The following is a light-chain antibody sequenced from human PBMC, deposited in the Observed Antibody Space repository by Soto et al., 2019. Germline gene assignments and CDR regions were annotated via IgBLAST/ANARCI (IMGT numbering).Light chain of an antibody. CDR2: DVS. Sequence: QSALTQPRSVSGSPGQSVTISCIGTRSDIGAYNYVSWYVQYPGKVPKVIIYDVSKRPSGVPDRFAGSKSGNTASLTISGLQAEDEADYYCCSYGGTYYVFGTGTKVTVL. J-gene: IGLJ1*01. CDR3: CSYGGTYYV. V-gene: IGLV2-11*01. CDR1: RSDIGAYNY.